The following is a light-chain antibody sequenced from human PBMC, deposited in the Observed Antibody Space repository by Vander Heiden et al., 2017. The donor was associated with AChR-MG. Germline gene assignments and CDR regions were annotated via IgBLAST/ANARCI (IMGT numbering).Light chain of an antibody. V-gene: IGLV1-44*01. Sequence: QSVVTQPPSVSGAPGQRVTISCSGSSPNIGRNTLQWYQQLPGTAPKTPIYNTSQRPSGVPDRFSGSKSGTSASLAISGLQSEDEADYFCATWGDSLNDWVFGGGTKLNVL. J-gene: IGLJ3*02. CDR1: SPNIGRNT. CDR2: NTS. CDR3: ATWGDSLNDWV.